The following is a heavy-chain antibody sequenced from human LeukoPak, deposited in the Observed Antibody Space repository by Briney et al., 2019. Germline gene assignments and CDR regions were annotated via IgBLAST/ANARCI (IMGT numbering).Heavy chain of an antibody. V-gene: IGHV4-4*07. D-gene: IGHD6-13*01. CDR3: ARETTGAGTARPFDY. CDR1: GGSISNFY. Sequence: SETLSLTCTVSGGSISNFYWSWIRQPAGKTLEWIGRISSSGSTNYNPSLKSRVTMSLDTSKNQFSLKLSSVTAADTAVYFCARETTGAGTARPFDYWGQGTLVTVSS. CDR2: ISSSGST. J-gene: IGHJ4*02.